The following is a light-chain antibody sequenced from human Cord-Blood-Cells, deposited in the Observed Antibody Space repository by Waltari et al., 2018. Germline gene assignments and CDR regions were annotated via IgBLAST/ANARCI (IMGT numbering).Light chain of an antibody. CDR2: DVS. J-gene: IGLJ3*02. Sequence: QSALTQPRSVSGSPGQSVTTPCTGTSSDVVGYNYVPWYQQHPGTAPKLMIYDVSKRPSGVPDRFSGSKSGNTASLTISGLQAEDEADYYCCSYAGSYSRVFGGGTKLTVL. CDR3: CSYAGSYSRV. V-gene: IGLV2-11*01. CDR1: SSDVVGYNY.